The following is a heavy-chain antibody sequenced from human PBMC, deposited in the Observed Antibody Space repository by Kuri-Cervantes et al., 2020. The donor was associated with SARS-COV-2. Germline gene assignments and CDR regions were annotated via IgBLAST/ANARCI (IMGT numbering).Heavy chain of an antibody. CDR2: ISYDGSNK. D-gene: IGHD6-6*01. CDR1: GFTFSSYA. Sequence: LSLTCAASGFTFSSYAMHWVRQAPGKGLEWVAVISYDGSNKYYADSVKGRFTISRDNSKNTLYLQMNSLRAEETAVYYCARESRQLVRGWYFDYWGQGTLVTVSS. CDR3: ARESRQLVRGWYFDY. V-gene: IGHV3-30-3*01. J-gene: IGHJ4*02.